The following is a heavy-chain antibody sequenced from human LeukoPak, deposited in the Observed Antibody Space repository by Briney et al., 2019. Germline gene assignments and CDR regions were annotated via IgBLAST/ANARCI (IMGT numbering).Heavy chain of an antibody. CDR3: AKIAYYYDSSGYSDY. V-gene: IGHV3-30*18. D-gene: IGHD3-22*01. CDR2: ISYDGSNK. J-gene: IGHJ4*02. Sequence: PGGSLRLSCAASGFTFSSYWMSWVRQAPGKGLEWVAVISYDGSNKYYADSVKGRFTISRDNSKNTLYLQMNSLRAEDTAVYYCAKIAYYYDSSGYSDYWGQGTLVTVSS. CDR1: GFTFSSYW.